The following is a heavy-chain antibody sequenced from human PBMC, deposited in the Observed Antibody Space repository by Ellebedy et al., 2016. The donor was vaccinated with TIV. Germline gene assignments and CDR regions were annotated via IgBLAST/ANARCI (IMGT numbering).Heavy chain of an antibody. D-gene: IGHD6-6*01. CDR2: ISWNSGSI. CDR3: AKDTSIEYSSSLNAFDI. CDR1: GFTFDDYA. Sequence: GGSLRLXCAASGFTFDDYAMHWVRQAPGKGLEWVSGISWNSGSIGYADSVKGRFTISRDNAKNSLYLQMNSLRAEDTALYYCAKDTSIEYSSSLNAFDIWGQGTMVTVSS. J-gene: IGHJ3*02. V-gene: IGHV3-9*01.